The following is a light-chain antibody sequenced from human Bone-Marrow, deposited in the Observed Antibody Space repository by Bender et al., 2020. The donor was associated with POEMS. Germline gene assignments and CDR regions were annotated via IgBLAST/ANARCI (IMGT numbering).Light chain of an antibody. Sequence: QSALTLPASVSGSPGQSITISCTGTSSDVGGYNFVSWYQQHPGKAPKLIIYDVSNRPSGVSNRFSGSKSGNTASLTISGLQTDDEADYYCSSYTRITFEVFGGGTKLTVL. CDR1: SSDVGGYNF. CDR2: DVS. CDR3: SSYTRITFEV. J-gene: IGLJ3*02. V-gene: IGLV2-14*03.